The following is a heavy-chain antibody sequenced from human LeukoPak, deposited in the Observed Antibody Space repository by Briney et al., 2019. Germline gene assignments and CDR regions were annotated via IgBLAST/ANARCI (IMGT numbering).Heavy chain of an antibody. CDR3: ARAKWELPPGYKRTRDLSYYFDY. J-gene: IGHJ4*02. V-gene: IGHV3-21*04. D-gene: IGHD1-26*01. CDR1: GFTFSSYS. Sequence: PGGSLRLSCAASGFTFSSYSMNWVRQAPGKGLEWVSSISSSSSYIYYADSVKGRFTISRDNSKNTLYLQMNSLRAEDTAVYYCARAKWELPPGYKRTRDLSYYFDYWGQGTLVTVSS. CDR2: ISSSSSYI.